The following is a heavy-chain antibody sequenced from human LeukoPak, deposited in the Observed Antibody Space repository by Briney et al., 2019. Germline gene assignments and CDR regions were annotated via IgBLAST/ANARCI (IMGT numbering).Heavy chain of an antibody. CDR3: ARDLVRGVIIGY. CDR2: INPNSGGT. Sequence: ASVKVSCKASGGTFSSYTISWVRQAPGQGLEWMGWINPNSGGTNYAQKFQGRVTMTRDTSISTACMELSRLRSDDTAVYYCARDLVRGVIIGYWGQGTLVTVSS. D-gene: IGHD3-10*01. J-gene: IGHJ4*02. CDR1: GGTFSSYT. V-gene: IGHV1-2*02.